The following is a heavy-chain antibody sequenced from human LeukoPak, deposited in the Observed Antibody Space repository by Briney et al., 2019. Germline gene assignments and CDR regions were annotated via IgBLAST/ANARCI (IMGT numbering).Heavy chain of an antibody. D-gene: IGHD2-15*01. CDR3: TRGGPIVVVVAATEFDP. V-gene: IGHV3-49*03. Sequence: PGGSLRLSCTASGFTFGDYAMSWFRQAPGKGLKWVGFIRSKAYGGTTEYAASVKGRFTISRDDSKSIAYLQMNSLKTEDTAVYYCTRGGPIVVVVAATEFDPWGQGTLVTVSS. CDR1: GFTFGDYA. J-gene: IGHJ5*02. CDR2: IRSKAYGGTT.